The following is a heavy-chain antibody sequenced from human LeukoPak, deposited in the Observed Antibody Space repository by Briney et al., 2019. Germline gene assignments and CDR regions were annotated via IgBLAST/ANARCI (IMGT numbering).Heavy chain of an antibody. CDR2: MYTGGGR. J-gene: IGHJ4*02. D-gene: IGHD2-21*02. CDR1: GFSVSNYY. CDR3: TRGQSYCGADCYSD. V-gene: IGHV3-66*01. Sequence: GGSLRLSCAASGFSVSNYYMSWVRQPPGKGLEWASVMYTGGGRYYGDSVKGRFTISRDNSKNTVFLQMNSLRVEDTALYYCTRGQSYCGADCYSDWGQGTLVTVSS.